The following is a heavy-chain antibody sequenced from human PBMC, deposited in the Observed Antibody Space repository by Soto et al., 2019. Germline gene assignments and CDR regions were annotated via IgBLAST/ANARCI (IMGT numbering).Heavy chain of an antibody. CDR1: GFTFSNAW. J-gene: IGHJ4*02. CDR3: TTDPICGVVIGAFGFDY. CDR2: IKSKTDGGTT. V-gene: IGHV3-15*01. D-gene: IGHD3-3*01. Sequence: EVQLVESGGGLVKPGGSLRLSCAASGFTFSNAWMSWVRQAPGKGLEWVGRIKSKTDGGTTDYAAPVKGRFTISRDDSKNTLYLQMNSLKTEDTAVYYCTTDPICGVVIGAFGFDYWGQGTLVTVSS.